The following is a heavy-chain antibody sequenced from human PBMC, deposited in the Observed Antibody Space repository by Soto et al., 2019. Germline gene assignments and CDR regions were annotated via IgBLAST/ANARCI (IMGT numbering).Heavy chain of an antibody. CDR3: ARVKEATVNSPYYSYMDV. Sequence: SETLSLTCTVSGGSISSYYWSWIRQPPGKGLEWIGYIYYSGSTNYNPSLKSRVTISVDTSKNQFSLKLSSVTAADTAVYYCARVKEATVNSPYYSYMDVWGKGTTVTVCS. D-gene: IGHD1-26*01. V-gene: IGHV4-59*01. CDR2: IYYSGST. J-gene: IGHJ6*03. CDR1: GGSISSYY.